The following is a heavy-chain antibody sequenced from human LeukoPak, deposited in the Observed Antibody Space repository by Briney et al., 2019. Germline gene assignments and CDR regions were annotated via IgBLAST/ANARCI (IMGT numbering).Heavy chain of an antibody. D-gene: IGHD4-17*01. CDR3: ARGSGGGFYGDYGVDY. CDR1: GGSISSYY. CDR2: IYYSGCT. V-gene: IGHV4-59*01. Sequence: SETLSLTCTVSGGSISSYYWSWIRQPPGKALEWIGYIYYSGCTNYNPSLKSRVTISVDTSKNQFSLKLSSVAAADTAVYYCARGSGGGFYGDYGVDYWGQGTLVTVSS. J-gene: IGHJ4*02.